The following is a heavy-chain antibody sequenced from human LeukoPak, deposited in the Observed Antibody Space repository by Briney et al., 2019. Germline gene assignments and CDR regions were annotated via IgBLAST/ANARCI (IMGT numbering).Heavy chain of an antibody. CDR3: ATAPYGDYRVLFDY. CDR2: FDPEDGET. CDR1: GYTLTELS. D-gene: IGHD4-17*01. V-gene: IGHV1-24*01. Sequence: ASVKVSCKVSGYTLTELSMHWVRQAPGKGLEWMGGFDPEDGETIYAQKFQGRVTMTEDTSTDTAYMELSSLRSEDTAVYYCATAPYGDYRVLFDYWGQGTLVTVSS. J-gene: IGHJ4*02.